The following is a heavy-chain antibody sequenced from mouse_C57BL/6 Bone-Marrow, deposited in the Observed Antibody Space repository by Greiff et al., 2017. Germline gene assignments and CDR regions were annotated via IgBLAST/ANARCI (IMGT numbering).Heavy chain of an antibody. CDR1: GYTFTDYY. CDR3: AANSYCYGSCPCDY. Sequence: EVQLQQSGPELVKPGASVKISCKASGYTFTDYYMNWVKQSPGQSLEWIGDINPNNGGTSYNQKFKGKATLTVDKSSSTAYMELRSLTSEDSAVYYCAANSYCYGSCPCDYWGQGTTLTVSS. J-gene: IGHJ2*01. CDR2: INPNNGGT. V-gene: IGHV1-26*01. D-gene: IGHD1-1*01.